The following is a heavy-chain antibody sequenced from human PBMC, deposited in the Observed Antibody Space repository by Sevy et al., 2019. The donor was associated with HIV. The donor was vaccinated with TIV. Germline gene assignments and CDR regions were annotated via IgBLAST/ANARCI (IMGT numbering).Heavy chain of an antibody. CDR3: AKGTGAAPVGNYFDH. J-gene: IGHJ4*02. Sequence: GGSLRLSCAASGFSFMPYAMSWVRQAPGKGLEWVSGISGSSGLTYYADSVKGRFTISRDNSKNTLYLQMKNLRADDTAVYYCAKGTGAAPVGNYFDHWGQGALVTVSS. CDR2: ISGSSGLT. CDR1: GFSFMPYA. D-gene: IGHD2-8*02. V-gene: IGHV3-23*01.